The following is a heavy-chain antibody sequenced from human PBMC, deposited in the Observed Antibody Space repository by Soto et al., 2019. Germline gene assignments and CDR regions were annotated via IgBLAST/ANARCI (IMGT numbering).Heavy chain of an antibody. CDR3: ARSLYDILTGYENWFDP. CDR2: IYHSGST. V-gene: IGHV4-4*02. CDR1: SGSISSSNW. J-gene: IGHJ5*02. Sequence: QVQLQESGPGLVKPSGTLSLTCAVSSGSISSSNWWSWVRQPPRMGLEWIGEIYHSGSTNYNPSLKSRVTISVDKSKNQFSLKLSSVTAADTAVYYCARSLYDILTGYENWFDPWGQGTLVTVSS. D-gene: IGHD3-9*01.